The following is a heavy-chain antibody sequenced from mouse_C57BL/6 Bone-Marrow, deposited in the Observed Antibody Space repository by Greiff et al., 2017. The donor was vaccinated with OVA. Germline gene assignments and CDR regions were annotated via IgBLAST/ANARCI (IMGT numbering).Heavy chain of an antibody. CDR3: ARGDGSSYYWYFDV. J-gene: IGHJ1*03. Sequence: QVQLQQPGAELVRPGSSVKLSCKASGYTFTSYWMDWVKQRPGQGLEWIGNIYPSDSETHYNQKFKDKATLTVDKSSSTAYMQLSSLTSVDSAVYYCARGDGSSYYWYFDVWGTGTTVTVSS. V-gene: IGHV1-61*01. CDR2: IYPSDSET. CDR1: GYTFTSYW. D-gene: IGHD1-1*01.